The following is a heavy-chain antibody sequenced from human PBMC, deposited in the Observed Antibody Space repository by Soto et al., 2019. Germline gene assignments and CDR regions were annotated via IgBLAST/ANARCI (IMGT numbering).Heavy chain of an antibody. V-gene: IGHV3-74*01. CDR3: ARDFEY. CDR2: INSDGSST. J-gene: IGHJ4*02. Sequence: EVHLVESGGGLVQPGGSLRLSCEASGFTFSTCWMHWVRQAPGKGLVWVSRINSDGSSTYYANFVKGRVTISRDNAKNTLYLQLNSLRPEDTAVYYCARDFEYWGQRTLVTVSS. CDR1: GFTFSTCW.